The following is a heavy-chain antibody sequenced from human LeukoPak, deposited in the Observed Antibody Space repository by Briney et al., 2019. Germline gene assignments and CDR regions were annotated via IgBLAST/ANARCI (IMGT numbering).Heavy chain of an antibody. Sequence: TGGSLRLSRAASGFTFSSYNMNWVRQAPGKGLEWVSSISSSSSYIYYADSVKGRFTISRDNAKNSLCLQMNSLRAEDTAVYYCARDGRGDIVVVPAAPMYSPGGQGTLVTVSS. CDR1: GFTFSSYN. J-gene: IGHJ4*02. CDR2: ISSSSSYI. V-gene: IGHV3-21*01. D-gene: IGHD2-2*01. CDR3: ARDGRGDIVVVPAAPMYSP.